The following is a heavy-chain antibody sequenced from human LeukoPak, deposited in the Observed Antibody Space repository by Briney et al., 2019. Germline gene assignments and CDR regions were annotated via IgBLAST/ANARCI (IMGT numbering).Heavy chain of an antibody. V-gene: IGHV1-69*04. Sequence: SVKVSCKASGGTFSSYAISWVRQAPGQGLEWMGRIIPILGIANYAQKFQDRVTITADKSTSTAYMELSSLRSEDTAVYYCARPYSSGWYSAFDIWGQGTMVTVSS. J-gene: IGHJ3*02. CDR3: ARPYSSGWYSAFDI. CDR1: GGTFSSYA. CDR2: IIPILGIA. D-gene: IGHD6-19*01.